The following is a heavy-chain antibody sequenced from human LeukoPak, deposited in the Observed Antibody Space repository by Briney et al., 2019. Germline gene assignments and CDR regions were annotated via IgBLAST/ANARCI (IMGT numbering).Heavy chain of an antibody. CDR2: IRSDGSNK. CDR1: GFTFSSYG. D-gene: IGHD2-2*01. V-gene: IGHV3-30*02. CDR3: AKSGNCSSTSCFDYYFDY. Sequence: GGSLRLSCAASGFTFSSYGMHWVRQAPGKGLEWVAFIRSDGSNKYYADSVKGRFTISRDNSKNTLYLQMNSLRAEDTAVYYCAKSGNCSSTSCFDYYFDYWGQGTLVTVSS. J-gene: IGHJ4*02.